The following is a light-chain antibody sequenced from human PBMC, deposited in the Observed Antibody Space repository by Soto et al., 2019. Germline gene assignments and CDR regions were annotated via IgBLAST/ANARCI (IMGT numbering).Light chain of an antibody. V-gene: IGKV1-39*01. CDR1: QKINNF. CDR2: LAS. CDR3: QQSLSNPRT. J-gene: IGKJ4*01. Sequence: DIQMTHSPSSLSASVGDRVTITCRASQKINNFLNWYQQKPGKAPKLLIFLASTLESGVPSRFGGSGSGTDFTLTISSLQPEDSATYYCQQSLSNPRTFGGGTKVDI.